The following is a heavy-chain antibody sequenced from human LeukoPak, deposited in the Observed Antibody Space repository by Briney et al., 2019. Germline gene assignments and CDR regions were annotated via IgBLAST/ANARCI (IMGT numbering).Heavy chain of an antibody. V-gene: IGHV3-49*04. Sequence: GGSLRLSCTASGFTFGDYAMSWVRQAPGKGLEWVGFIRSKAYGGTTEYAASVKGRFTISRDDSKSIAYLQMNSLKTEDTAVYYCTRDLRNRITTFGVVCYYMDVWGKGTTVTVSS. CDR2: IRSKAYGGTT. CDR1: GFTFGDYA. J-gene: IGHJ6*03. D-gene: IGHD3-3*01. CDR3: TRDLRNRITTFGVVCYYMDV.